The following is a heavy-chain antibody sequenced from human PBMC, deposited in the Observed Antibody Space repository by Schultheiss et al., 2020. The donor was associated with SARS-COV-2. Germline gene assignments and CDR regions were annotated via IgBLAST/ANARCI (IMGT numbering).Heavy chain of an antibody. V-gene: IGHV4-34*01. CDR1: GGSFSGYY. D-gene: IGHD3-22*01. CDR2: INHWGIT. Sequence: GSLRLSCAVYGGSFSGYYWSWIRQPPGKGLEWIGEINHWGITHYNPSLKSRVTVSVDTSKNQFSLKLSSVTAADTALYYCAGGDKDRRFDPWGQGTLVTVSS. J-gene: IGHJ5*02. CDR3: AGGDKDRRFDP.